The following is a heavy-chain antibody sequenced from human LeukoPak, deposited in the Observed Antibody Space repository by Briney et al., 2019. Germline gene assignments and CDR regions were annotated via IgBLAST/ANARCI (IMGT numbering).Heavy chain of an antibody. CDR1: RGSFNGYY. CDR3: ARASYCTNGVCWWDY. J-gene: IGHJ4*02. V-gene: IGHV4-34*01. Sequence: SETLSLTCAVYRGSFNGYYWSRIRQPPGKGLEWIGEVNHSGSTNYNPSLKSRVTVSVDTSKNQFSLKLSSVTAADTAVYYCARASYCTNGVCWWDYWGQGTLVTVSS. CDR2: VNHSGST. D-gene: IGHD2-8*01.